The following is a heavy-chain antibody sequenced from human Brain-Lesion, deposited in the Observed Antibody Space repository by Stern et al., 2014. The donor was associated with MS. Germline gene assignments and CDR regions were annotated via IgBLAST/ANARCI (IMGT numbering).Heavy chain of an antibody. CDR2: LNPKRGGS. D-gene: IGHD3-22*01. CDR3: ATYYYDSTGYNDF. Sequence: VQLVESGAEVKKPGASVKVSCKASGYTFTGYYMHWVRQAPGQGLEWMGWLNPKRGGSNYAQKFQVWVTMTRETSINTAYMELSRLRSDDTAVYYCATYYYDSTGYNDFWGQGTLVTVSS. J-gene: IGHJ4*02. V-gene: IGHV1-2*04. CDR1: GYTFTGYY.